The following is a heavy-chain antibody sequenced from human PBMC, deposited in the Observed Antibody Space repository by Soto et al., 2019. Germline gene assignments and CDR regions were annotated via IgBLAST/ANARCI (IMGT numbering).Heavy chain of an antibody. CDR2: INPNSGGT. CDR3: ARGQVDTAIAIDY. CDR1: GYTFTGYY. J-gene: IGHJ4*02. D-gene: IGHD5-18*01. Sequence: ASLKVSFKASGYTFTGYYMHWVRQAPGQGLEWMGWINPNSGGTNYAQKFQGWVTMTRDTSISTAYMELSRLRSDDTAVYYCARGQVDTAIAIDYWGQGTLVTVSS. V-gene: IGHV1-2*04.